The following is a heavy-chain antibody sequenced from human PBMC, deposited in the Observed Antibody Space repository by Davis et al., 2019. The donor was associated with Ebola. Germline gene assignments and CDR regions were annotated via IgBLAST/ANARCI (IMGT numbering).Heavy chain of an antibody. V-gene: IGHV3-64*04. CDR1: GFTFSSYA. D-gene: IGHD1-14*01. Sequence: GESLKISCSASGFTFSSYAMHWVRQAPGKGLEYVSAISSNGGSTYYADSVKGRFTISRDNAKNTLYLQMNSPRAEDTALYYCARSTGQPDYWGPGSLVTVSS. J-gene: IGHJ4*02. CDR3: ARSTGQPDY. CDR2: ISSNGGST.